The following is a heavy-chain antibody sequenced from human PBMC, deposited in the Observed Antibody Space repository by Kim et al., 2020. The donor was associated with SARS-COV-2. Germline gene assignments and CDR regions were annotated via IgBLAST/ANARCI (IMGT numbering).Heavy chain of an antibody. Sequence: DSVKGRFTISRDNAKNSLYLQMNSLRAEDTAVYYCARDKDKSWLEAPLDYWGQGTLVTVSS. J-gene: IGHJ4*02. CDR3: ARDKDKSWLEAPLDY. D-gene: IGHD6-19*01. V-gene: IGHV3-11*04.